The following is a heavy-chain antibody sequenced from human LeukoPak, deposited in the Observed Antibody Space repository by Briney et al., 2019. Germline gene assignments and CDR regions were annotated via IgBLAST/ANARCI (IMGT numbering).Heavy chain of an antibody. D-gene: IGHD3/OR15-3a*01. V-gene: IGHV3-64D*09. Sequence: GGSLRLSCSASGVTLSSHAMHWVRQAPGKALEYVSAISYNGGSTYYANSVKDRFTISRDNSKNTLYLQMSSLRPEDTAVFYCVRRTGNYFDYWGQGTLVTVSS. CDR2: ISYNGGST. J-gene: IGHJ4*02. CDR1: GVTLSSHA. CDR3: VRRTGNYFDY.